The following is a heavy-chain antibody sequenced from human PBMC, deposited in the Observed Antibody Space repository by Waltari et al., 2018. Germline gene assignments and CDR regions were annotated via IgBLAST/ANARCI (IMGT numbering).Heavy chain of an antibody. Sequence: QVQLVESGGGVVQPGGSLTLSCAASGFTFSRHAVHGVRQAPGKGLEWVAVISHDGDTEVYADSVRGRFTISRDNSRNTLFLEMNGLRTEDTAIYYCARVLDTYMIHDAFDLWGQGTMVTVSS. CDR3: ARVLDTYMIHDAFDL. CDR1: GFTFSRHA. D-gene: IGHD5-18*01. CDR2: ISHDGDTE. V-gene: IGHV3-30-3*01. J-gene: IGHJ3*01.